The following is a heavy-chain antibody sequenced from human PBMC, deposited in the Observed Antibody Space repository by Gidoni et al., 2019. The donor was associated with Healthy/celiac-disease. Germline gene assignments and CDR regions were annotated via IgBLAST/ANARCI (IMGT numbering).Heavy chain of an antibody. J-gene: IGHJ3*02. V-gene: IGHV4-31*03. CDR1: GGSISSGGYY. CDR2: IYYRGST. Sequence: QVQLQESGPGLVKPSQTLSLTCTVSGGSISSGGYYWSWIRQHPGKGLEWIGYIYYRGSTYYNPSLKSRVTISVDTSKNQFSLKLSSVTAADTAVYYCARDGRGFDWLLREDAFDIWGQGTMVTVSS. CDR3: ARDGRGFDWLLREDAFDI. D-gene: IGHD3-9*01.